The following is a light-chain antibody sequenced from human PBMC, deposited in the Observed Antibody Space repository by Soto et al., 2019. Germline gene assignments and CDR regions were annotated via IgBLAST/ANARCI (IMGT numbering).Light chain of an antibody. CDR3: QQYNSYSWT. CDR2: DAS. J-gene: IGKJ1*01. CDR1: QSISSW. V-gene: IGKV1-5*01. Sequence: GDRVTITCRASQSISSWLAWYQQKPGKAPKLLIYDASSLESGVPSRFSGSGSGTEFTLTISSLQPDDFATYYCQQYNSYSWTFGKGTKADIK.